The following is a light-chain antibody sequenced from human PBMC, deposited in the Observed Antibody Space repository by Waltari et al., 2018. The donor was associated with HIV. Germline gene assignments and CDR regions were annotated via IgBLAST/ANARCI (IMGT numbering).Light chain of an antibody. J-gene: IGKJ2*01. CDR3: QQRSDWPRYT. V-gene: IGKV3D-20*02. CDR2: GTS. Sequence: EVVLTQSPGTLSLSPGDRATLSCRASQTVSSSYLAWYQQKPGQGPRLLISGTSSRATGIPDRFSGSGSGTDFTLTISRLEPEDFAVYYCQQRSDWPRYTFGQGTKLEI. CDR1: QTVSSSY.